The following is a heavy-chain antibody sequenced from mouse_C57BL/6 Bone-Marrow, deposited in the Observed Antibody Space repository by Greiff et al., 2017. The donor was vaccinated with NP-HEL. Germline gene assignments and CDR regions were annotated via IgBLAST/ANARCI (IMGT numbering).Heavy chain of an antibody. Sequence: VQLKESGPVLVKPGASVKMSCKASGYTFTDYYMNWVKQSHGKSLEWIGVINPYNGGTSYNQKFKGKATLTVDKSSSTAYMELNSLTSEDSAVYYCASYSKGYAMDYWGQGTSVTVSS. D-gene: IGHD2-5*01. CDR3: ASYSKGYAMDY. V-gene: IGHV1-19*01. J-gene: IGHJ4*01. CDR1: GYTFTDYY. CDR2: INPYNGGT.